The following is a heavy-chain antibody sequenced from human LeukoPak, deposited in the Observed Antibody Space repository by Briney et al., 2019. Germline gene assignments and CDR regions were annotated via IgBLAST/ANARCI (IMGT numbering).Heavy chain of an antibody. CDR1: GDSVSNGNYY. V-gene: IGHV4-61*01. D-gene: IGHD3-10*01. CDR3: ARSQNYYGSGDY. Sequence: SETLSLTCTVSGDSVSNGNYYWSWLRQPPGKALEWIGYIYYSGSTYYNPSLEGRVTISVDTSKNQFSVKLRSVTAADTAVYYCARSQNYYGSGDYWSQGTLVTVSS. J-gene: IGHJ4*02. CDR2: IYYSGST.